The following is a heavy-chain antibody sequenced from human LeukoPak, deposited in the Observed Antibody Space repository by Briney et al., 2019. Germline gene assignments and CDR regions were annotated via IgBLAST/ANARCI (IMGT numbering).Heavy chain of an antibody. CDR1: GGSISSYY. Sequence: SETLSLTCTVSGGSISSYYWSWIRQPPGKGLEWIEYIYYSGSTNYNPSLKSRVTISVDTSKNQFSLKLSSVTAADTAVYYCARVSPDRVFDYWGQGTLVTVSS. J-gene: IGHJ4*02. D-gene: IGHD2/OR15-2a*01. V-gene: IGHV4-59*01. CDR2: IYYSGST. CDR3: ARVSPDRVFDY.